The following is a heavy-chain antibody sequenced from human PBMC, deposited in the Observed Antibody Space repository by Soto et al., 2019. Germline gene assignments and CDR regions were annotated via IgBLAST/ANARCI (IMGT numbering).Heavy chain of an antibody. CDR1: GFTFSSYW. J-gene: IGHJ4*02. Sequence: PGGSLRLSCAASGFTFSSYWMHWVRQAPGKGLVWVSRINSDGSSTSYADSVKGRFTISRDNARNSLYLQMDSLRVEDTAVYYCVRENEMAGATSAFEYWGQGTPVTVSS. D-gene: IGHD1-26*01. CDR3: VRENEMAGATSAFEY. CDR2: INSDGSST. V-gene: IGHV3-74*01.